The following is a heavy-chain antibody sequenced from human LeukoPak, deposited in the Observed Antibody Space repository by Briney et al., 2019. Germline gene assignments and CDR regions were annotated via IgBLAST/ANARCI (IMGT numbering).Heavy chain of an antibody. D-gene: IGHD3-22*01. CDR3: ARDTYYYDGSGFNWFDP. J-gene: IGHJ5*02. CDR2: IGVSGSRT. Sequence: PGGSLRLSCAASGFTIGSNYAMSWVRQAPGKGLEWVSAIGVSGSRTYYADSVKGRFTISSDNSKNTVYLEMNNLRGEDTAVYYCARDTYYYDGSGFNWFDPWGQGTLVTVSS. CDR1: GFTIGSNYA. V-gene: IGHV3-23*01.